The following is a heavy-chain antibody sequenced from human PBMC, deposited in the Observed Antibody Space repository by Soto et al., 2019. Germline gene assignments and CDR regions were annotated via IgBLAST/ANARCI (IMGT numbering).Heavy chain of an antibody. J-gene: IGHJ4*02. CDR2: ISGSGGST. V-gene: IGHV3-23*01. CDR3: AKDRVRGVIITSPDFDY. D-gene: IGHD3-10*01. CDR1: GFTFSSYA. Sequence: GGSLGLSYAASGFTFSSYAMSWVRQAPGKGLEWVSAISGSGGSTYYADSVKGRFTISRDNSKNTLYLQMNSLRAEDTAVYYCAKDRVRGVIITSPDFDYWGQGTLVTVSS.